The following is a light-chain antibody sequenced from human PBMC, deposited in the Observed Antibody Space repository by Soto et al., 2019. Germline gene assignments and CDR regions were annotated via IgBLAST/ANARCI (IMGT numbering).Light chain of an antibody. J-gene: IGKJ1*01. CDR2: GAS. CDR1: QSVSNNY. CDR3: QHYET. V-gene: IGKV3-20*01. Sequence: EIVLTQSPGTLSLSPGERATLSCRASQSVSNNYLAWYQQKPGQAPRLLIYGASSRATGIPDRFSGSGSGTDFTLTISRLEPEDFAVYYCQHYETFGQGTKVDIK.